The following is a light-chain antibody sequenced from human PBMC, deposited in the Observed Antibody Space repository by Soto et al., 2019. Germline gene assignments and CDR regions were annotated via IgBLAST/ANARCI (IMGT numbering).Light chain of an antibody. Sequence: EIVLTQSPFTLSVSPEERATLSCTASQRVATYLAWYQQKPGRAPRLLIYGAGTWPSGIPDRFSGSGSETEFTLTISSLQPEDFATYFCQQNCGGPLTFGQGTKVDIK. CDR1: QRVATY. V-gene: IGKV3-15*01. J-gene: IGKJ1*01. CDR3: QQNCGGPLT. CDR2: GAG.